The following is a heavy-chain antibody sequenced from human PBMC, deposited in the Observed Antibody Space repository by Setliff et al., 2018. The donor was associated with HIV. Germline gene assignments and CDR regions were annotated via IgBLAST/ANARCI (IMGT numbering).Heavy chain of an antibody. D-gene: IGHD3-22*01. V-gene: IGHV4-61*02. CDR3: ARDRSYYDSGGYYYAGWFGP. J-gene: IGHJ5*02. Sequence: SETLSLTCSVSGDSISSGASYWSWIRQPAGKGLEWIGRIYTSGSTNYSPSLKSRVSMPVDTSKNQFSLKLNSVTAADTAVYYCARDRSYYDSGGYYYAGWFGPWGQGTLVTVSS. CDR2: IYTSGST. CDR1: GDSISSGASY.